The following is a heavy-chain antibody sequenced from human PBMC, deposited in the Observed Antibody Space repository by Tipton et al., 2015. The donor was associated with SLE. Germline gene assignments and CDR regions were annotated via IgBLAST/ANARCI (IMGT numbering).Heavy chain of an antibody. Sequence: LRLSCTVSGGSISSRDYYWGWIRQPPGKGLEWIGSIYSSGRTVANPSLESRVTISVDSSKSQFSLKLSSVTAADTAVYYCVRSFQGMDWGQGTLVTVSS. V-gene: IGHV4-39*07. CDR1: GGSISSRDYY. J-gene: IGHJ4*02. CDR3: VRSFQGMD. D-gene: IGHD2/OR15-2a*01. CDR2: IYSSGRT.